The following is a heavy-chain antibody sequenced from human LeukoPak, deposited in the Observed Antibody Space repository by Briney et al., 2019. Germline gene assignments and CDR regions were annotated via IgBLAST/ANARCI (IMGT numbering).Heavy chain of an antibody. CDR3: TKDKYRYSSGWYGDY. J-gene: IGHJ4*02. V-gene: IGHV4-59*01. CDR1: GGSISSYY. D-gene: IGHD6-19*01. Sequence: ASETLSLTCTVSGGSISSYYWSWIRQPPGKGLEWIGYIYYSGSTNYNPSLKSRVTISVDTSKNQFSLKLSSVTAADTAVYYCTKDKYRYSSGWYGDYWGQGTLVTVSS. CDR2: IYYSGST.